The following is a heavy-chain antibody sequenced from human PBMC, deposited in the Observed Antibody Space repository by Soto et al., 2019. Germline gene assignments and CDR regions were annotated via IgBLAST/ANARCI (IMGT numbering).Heavy chain of an antibody. V-gene: IGHV3-23*01. J-gene: IGHJ5*02. CDR3: AKSREWYYNWFDP. D-gene: IGHD3-3*01. Sequence: PGGSLKLSCAASGFTFSSYAMKWVRQAPGKGLEWVSAISGSGGSTYYADSVKGRFTISRDNSKNTLYLQMNSLRAEDTAVYYCAKSREWYYNWFDPWGQGTLVTVSS. CDR2: ISGSGGST. CDR1: GFTFSSYA.